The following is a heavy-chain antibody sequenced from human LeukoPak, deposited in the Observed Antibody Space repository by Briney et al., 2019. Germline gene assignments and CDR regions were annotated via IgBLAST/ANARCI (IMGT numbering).Heavy chain of an antibody. Sequence: ASVNVSCKVSRYTHTELSMHWVRQAPGKGLEWMGGFDPGDGETIYAQKFQGRVTMTEDTSTDTAYMELSSLRSEDTAVYYWATAPYSSGWYFDYWGQGTLVTVSS. D-gene: IGHD6-19*01. J-gene: IGHJ4*02. V-gene: IGHV1-24*01. CDR3: ATAPYSSGWYFDY. CDR1: RYTHTELS. CDR2: FDPGDGET.